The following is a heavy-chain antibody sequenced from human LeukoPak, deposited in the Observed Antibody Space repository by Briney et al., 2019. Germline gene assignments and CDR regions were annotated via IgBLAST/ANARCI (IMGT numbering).Heavy chain of an antibody. Sequence: GASVKVSCKASGGTFSSYAISWVRQAPGQGLEWMGRIIPILGIANYAQKFQGRVTITADKSTSTAYMELSSLRSEDTAVYYCARPKFHDSSGYYPEKDGWFDPWGQGTLVTVSS. CDR3: ARPKFHDSSGYYPEKDGWFDP. D-gene: IGHD3-22*01. CDR2: IIPILGIA. CDR1: GGTFSSYA. V-gene: IGHV1-69*04. J-gene: IGHJ5*02.